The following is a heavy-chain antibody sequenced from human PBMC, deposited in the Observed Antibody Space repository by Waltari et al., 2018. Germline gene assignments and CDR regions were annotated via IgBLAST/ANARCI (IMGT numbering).Heavy chain of an antibody. V-gene: IGHV3-23*01. Sequence: EVQLLESGGGLVQPGGSLRLSCAASGFTFSTYSMSWVRQVPGKWLEGVSSISGSGTGTYDADSVKVRFTISRDNSKNTLSLQMNSLRAEDTALYYCATFKGDYWGQGTLVTVSS. CDR1: GFTFSTYS. CDR3: ATFKGDY. CDR2: ISGSGTGT. J-gene: IGHJ4*02. D-gene: IGHD3-16*01.